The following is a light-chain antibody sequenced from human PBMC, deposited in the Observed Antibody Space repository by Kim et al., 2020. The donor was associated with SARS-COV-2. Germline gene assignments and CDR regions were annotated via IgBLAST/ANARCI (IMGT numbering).Light chain of an antibody. CDR3: NSRDSNDNVA. J-gene: IGLJ2*01. CDR2: GKN. V-gene: IGLV3-19*01. CDR1: SLRTYY. Sequence: SSELTQDPAVSVALGQTVRITCQGDSLRTYYATWYQQKPGQAPILVIYGKNNRPSGIPDRFSGSSSGNTASLTITATQAGDEADYYCNSRDSNDNVAFGG.